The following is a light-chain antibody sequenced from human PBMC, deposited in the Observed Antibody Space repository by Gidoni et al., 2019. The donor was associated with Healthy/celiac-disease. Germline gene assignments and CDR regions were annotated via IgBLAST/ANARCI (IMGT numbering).Light chain of an antibody. Sequence: DIQMTQSPSSPSASVGDRVTITCRASQSISSYLNWYQQKPGKAPKLLIYAASSLQSGVQSRFSGSGSGTDFTLTISSLQPEDFATYYCQQSYSTPQTFGQGTKLEIK. V-gene: IGKV1-39*01. J-gene: IGKJ2*01. CDR3: QQSYSTPQT. CDR2: AAS. CDR1: QSISSY.